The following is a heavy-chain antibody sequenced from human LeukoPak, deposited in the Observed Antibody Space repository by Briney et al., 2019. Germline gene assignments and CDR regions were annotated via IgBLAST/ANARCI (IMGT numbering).Heavy chain of an antibody. J-gene: IGHJ4*02. V-gene: IGHV3-7*01. CDR2: IKQDGSEK. CDR1: GFTFSDYW. D-gene: IGHD1-14*01. CDR3: ARGEGSAREPPDY. Sequence: GGSLRLSCAASGFTFSDYWMTWVRQAPGKGLEWVANIKQDGSEKYYLDSVKGRFTISRDNSKITLYLQMDSLRPEDTAVYYCARGEGSAREPPDYWGQGTLVTVSS.